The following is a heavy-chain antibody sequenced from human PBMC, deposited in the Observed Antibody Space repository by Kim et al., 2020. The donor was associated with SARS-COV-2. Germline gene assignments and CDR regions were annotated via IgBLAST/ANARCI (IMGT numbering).Heavy chain of an antibody. CDR3: ARLSQEYYYDRDY. V-gene: IGHV4-34*01. Sequence: SETLSLSCAVFGGSFRGYYWSWIRQPPGKGLEWIGEINHSGSTKYNPSLKSRVTISVGTPKNQVSLKLSSVTAADTAVYYCARLSQEYYYDRDYWGQGTPVTVSS. J-gene: IGHJ4*02. CDR2: INHSGST. D-gene: IGHD3-22*01. CDR1: GGSFRGYY.